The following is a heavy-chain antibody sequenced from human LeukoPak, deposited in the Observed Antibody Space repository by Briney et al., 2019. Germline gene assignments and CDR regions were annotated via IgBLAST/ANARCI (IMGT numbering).Heavy chain of an antibody. CDR3: ARAGRITIFGVVIIGNNWFDP. V-gene: IGHV1-8*03. J-gene: IGHJ5*02. CDR1: GYTFTSYD. CDR2: MNPNSGNT. Sequence: ASVKVSCKASGYTFTSYDINWVRQATGQGLECMGWMNPNSGNTGYAQKFQGRVTITRNTSISTAYMELSSLRSEDTAVYYCARAGRITIFGVVIIGNNWFDPWGQGTLVTVS. D-gene: IGHD3-3*01.